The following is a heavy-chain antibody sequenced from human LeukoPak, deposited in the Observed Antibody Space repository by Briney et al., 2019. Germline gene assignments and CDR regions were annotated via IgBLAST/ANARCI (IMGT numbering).Heavy chain of an antibody. D-gene: IGHD6-19*01. CDR1: GFTFSNYA. J-gene: IGHJ4*02. Sequence: PGGSLRLSCAASGFTFSNYAMNWVRQGPGKGLEWVSAITGGGGSTAYADSVKGRFTISRDNSENTLYLQMDSLRAEDTAVYYCARERNLEIAVAGTIFNYWGQGTLVTVSS. V-gene: IGHV3-23*01. CDR2: ITGGGGST. CDR3: ARERNLEIAVAGTIFNY.